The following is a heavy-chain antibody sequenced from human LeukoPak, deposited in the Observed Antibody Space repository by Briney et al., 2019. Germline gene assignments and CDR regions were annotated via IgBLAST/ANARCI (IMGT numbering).Heavy chain of an antibody. CDR2: IYPGDSDT. J-gene: IGHJ6*02. V-gene: IGHV5-51*01. CDR1: GFSFTSYW. CDR3: ARVGRVGSYYYGMDV. D-gene: IGHD3-10*01. Sequence: GESLEISCKGSGFSFTSYWVGWVRQMPGKGLEWMGIIYPGDSDTRYGPSFQGQVTISADKSISTAYLQWSSLKASDTAMYYCARVGRVGSYYYGMDVWGQGTTVTVSS.